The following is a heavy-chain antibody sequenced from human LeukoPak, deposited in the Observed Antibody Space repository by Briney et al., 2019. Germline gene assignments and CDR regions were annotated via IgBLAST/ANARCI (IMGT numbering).Heavy chain of an antibody. CDR2: ISGYNGNT. D-gene: IGHD6-13*01. J-gene: IGHJ4*02. Sequence: KPGASVKVSCKASGYKFTSFGVSWVRQAPGQGLQWMEWISGYNGNTNFAQKFQGRVTMTTDTSTSTAYMELRSLRSDDTAVYYCARDSPYSSSSLGFDFWGQGTLVTVSS. CDR1: GYKFTSFG. V-gene: IGHV1-18*01. CDR3: ARDSPYSSSSLGFDF.